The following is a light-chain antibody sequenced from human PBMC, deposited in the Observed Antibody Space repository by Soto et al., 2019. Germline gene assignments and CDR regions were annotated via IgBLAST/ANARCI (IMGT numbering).Light chain of an antibody. CDR2: RAS. V-gene: IGKV1-5*03. J-gene: IGKJ1*01. CDR1: QSISSW. CDR3: QQYSTYWT. Sequence: DIQMTQSPSTLSASVGDRVTITCRASQSISSWLAWYQQKPGKAPNLLIYRASSLESGVPSRSSGSGSGTEFTLTISSLQPDDFATYYCQQYSTYWTFGQGTKVDIK.